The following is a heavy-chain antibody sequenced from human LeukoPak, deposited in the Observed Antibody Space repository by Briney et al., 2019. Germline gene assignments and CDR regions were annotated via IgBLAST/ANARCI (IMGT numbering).Heavy chain of an antibody. CDR3: ARVTYYYDSSGSYYPMDY. V-gene: IGHV1-69*05. CDR2: IIPIFGTA. J-gene: IGHJ4*02. Sequence: KVSCKASGGTFSSYAISWVRQAPGQGLEWMGGIIPIFGTANYAQKFQGRVTITTDESTSTAYMELSRLRYEGTAVYYCARVTYYYDSSGSYYPMDYWGQGTLVTVSS. D-gene: IGHD3-22*01. CDR1: GGTFSSYA.